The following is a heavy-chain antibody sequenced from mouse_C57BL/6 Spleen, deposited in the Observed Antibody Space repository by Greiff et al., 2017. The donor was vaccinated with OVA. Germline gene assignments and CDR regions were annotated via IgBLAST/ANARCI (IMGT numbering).Heavy chain of an antibody. CDR1: GYTFTDYN. J-gene: IGHJ2*01. CDR2: INPNNGGT. CDR3: ARGGILSSITTVPYFDY. D-gene: IGHD1-1*01. Sequence: EVQLQQSGPELVKPGASVKIPCKASGYTFTDYNMDWVKQSHGKSLEWIGDINPNNGGTIYNQKFKGKATLTVDKSSSTAYMELRSLTSEDTAVYYCARGGILSSITTVPYFDYWGQGTTLTVSS. V-gene: IGHV1-18*01.